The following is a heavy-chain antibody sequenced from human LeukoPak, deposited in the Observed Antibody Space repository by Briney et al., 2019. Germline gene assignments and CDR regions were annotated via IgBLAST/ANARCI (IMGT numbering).Heavy chain of an antibody. CDR3: ARVLRQWLVPFFDY. CDR2: ISSSSSTI. Sequence: GGSLRLSCAASGFTFSSYAMSWVRQAPGKGLEWVSYISSSSSTIYYADSVKGRFTISRDNAKNSLYLQMNSLRAEDTAVYYCARVLRQWLVPFFDYWGQGTLVTVSS. V-gene: IGHV3-48*01. CDR1: GFTFSSYA. D-gene: IGHD6-19*01. J-gene: IGHJ4*02.